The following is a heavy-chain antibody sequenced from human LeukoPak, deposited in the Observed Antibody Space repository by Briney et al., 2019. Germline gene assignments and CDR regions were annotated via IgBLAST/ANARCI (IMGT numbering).Heavy chain of an antibody. D-gene: IGHD2-15*01. V-gene: IGHV4-38-2*02. J-gene: IGHJ4*02. Sequence: SETLSLTCTVSGYSISSGYYWGWIRQPPGKGLEWIGSIYHSGSTYYNPSLKSRVTISVDTSKNQFSLKLSSVTAADTAVYYCARQRDRVVSRIGYWGQGTLVTVSS. CDR3: ARQRDRVVSRIGY. CDR2: IYHSGST. CDR1: GYSISSGYY.